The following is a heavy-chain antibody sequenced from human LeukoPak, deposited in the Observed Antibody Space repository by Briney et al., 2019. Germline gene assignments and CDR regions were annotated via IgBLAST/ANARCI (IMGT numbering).Heavy chain of an antibody. CDR1: GGSIRSYY. CDR2: IYYSGST. Sequence: SSETLSLTCTVSGGSIRSYYWSWIRQSPGKGLEWIGYIYYSGSTNYNPSPKSRVTISVDTSKNQFSLKLSSVTAADTAVYYCARRLRYFDWLLYYFDYWGQGTLVTVSS. CDR3: ARRLRYFDWLLYYFDY. J-gene: IGHJ4*02. D-gene: IGHD3-9*01. V-gene: IGHV4-59*01.